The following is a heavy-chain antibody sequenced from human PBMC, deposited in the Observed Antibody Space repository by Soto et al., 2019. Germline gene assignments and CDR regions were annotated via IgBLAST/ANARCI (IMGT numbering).Heavy chain of an antibody. CDR2: INPNGGGT. CDR1: GYSFTGFY. J-gene: IGHJ4*02. Sequence: ASMKVSCKTSGYSFTGFYVPWIRQAPGQGLEWMGWINPNGGGTNFAQKFQGRVTMTRDMSITTAYMELSRLKLDDTAVYYCARDPSRIAGAYWGQGTLVTVSS. CDR3: ARDPSRIAGAY. V-gene: IGHV1-2*02. D-gene: IGHD6-19*01.